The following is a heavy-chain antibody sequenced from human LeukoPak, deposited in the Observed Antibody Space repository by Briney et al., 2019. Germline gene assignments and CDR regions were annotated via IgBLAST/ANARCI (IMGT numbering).Heavy chain of an antibody. CDR1: NASFRDYS. CDR3: AGGCPVVPSNGGYSYHGLDV. CDR2: IKHSGST. J-gene: IGHJ6*02. D-gene: IGHD5-12*01. Sequence: SETLSLTCTVYNASFRDYSWSWIRQPPGKGLEWIGEIKHSGSTNYNPSLKSRVTISVDMSKNQFSLKLSSVTAADTAVYFCAGGCPVVPSNGGYSYHGLDVWGQETTVTVSS. V-gene: IGHV4-34*01.